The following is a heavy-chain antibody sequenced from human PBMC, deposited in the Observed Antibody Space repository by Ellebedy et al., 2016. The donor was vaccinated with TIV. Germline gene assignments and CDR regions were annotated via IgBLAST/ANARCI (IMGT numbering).Heavy chain of an antibody. CDR1: GFTFSSYN. J-gene: IGHJ4*02. CDR3: ARDMGRWLQFLGF. Sequence: GESLKISCAASGFTFSSYNIIWVRQAPGKGLEWISYISSDTLTTEYADSVKGRFTISRDNAKNSVYLQMKSLRDEDMAVYFCARDMGRWLQFLGFWGQGTLVTVSS. V-gene: IGHV3-48*02. D-gene: IGHD5-24*01. CDR2: ISSDTLTT.